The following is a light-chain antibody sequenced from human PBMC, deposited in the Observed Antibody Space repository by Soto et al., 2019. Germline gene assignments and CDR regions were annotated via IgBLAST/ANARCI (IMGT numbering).Light chain of an antibody. V-gene: IGLV2-14*01. J-gene: IGLJ1*01. CDR3: SSYTSSSIDYV. Sequence: QSALTQPASVSGSPGQSITISCTGTSSDVGGYNYVSWYQQHPGKAPELMIYEVSNRPSGVSNRFSGSKSGNTASLTISGLQAEDEADYYCSSYTSSSIDYVSGTGTKLTVL. CDR1: SSDVGGYNY. CDR2: EVS.